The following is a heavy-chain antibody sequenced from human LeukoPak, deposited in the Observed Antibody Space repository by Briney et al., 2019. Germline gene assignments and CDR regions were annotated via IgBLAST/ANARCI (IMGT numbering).Heavy chain of an antibody. CDR1: GGSISSGGYY. J-gene: IGHJ5*02. CDR3: AREIADDLRFDP. V-gene: IGHV4-31*03. Sequence: SETLSLTCTVSGGSISSGGYYWSWIRQHPGKGLEWIGYIYYSGSTYYNPSLKSRVTISVDTSKNQFSLKLSPVTAADTAVYYCAREIADDLRFDPWGQGTLVTVSS. CDR2: IYYSGST. D-gene: IGHD3-16*01.